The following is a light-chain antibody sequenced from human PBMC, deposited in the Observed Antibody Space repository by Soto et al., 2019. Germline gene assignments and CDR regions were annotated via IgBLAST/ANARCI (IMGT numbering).Light chain of an antibody. CDR2: AAS. CDR3: QQSYSTPLT. Sequence: DIVMTQSPLSLPVMPGEPASIAWRCSQRLLHSNGYNFLDWYLQRPGQSPRLLISAASSLQSGVPSRFSGSGSGTDFTLTISSLQPEDFATYYCQQSYSTPLTFGGGTKVDIK. V-gene: IGKV2-28*01. CDR1: QRLLHSNGYNF. J-gene: IGKJ4*01.